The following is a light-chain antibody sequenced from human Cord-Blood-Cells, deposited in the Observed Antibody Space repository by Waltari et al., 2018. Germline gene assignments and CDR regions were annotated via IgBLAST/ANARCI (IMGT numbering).Light chain of an antibody. Sequence: EIVLTQSPGTLSLSPGERATLSCRASQRVSSSYLAWYQQNPGQAPRLLIYGASSRATGIPDRFSGSVSGTDFTLTISRLEPEDFAVYYCQQYGSSPRTFGQGTKVEIK. CDR2: GAS. CDR3: QQYGSSPRT. J-gene: IGKJ1*01. CDR1: QRVSSSY. V-gene: IGKV3-20*01.